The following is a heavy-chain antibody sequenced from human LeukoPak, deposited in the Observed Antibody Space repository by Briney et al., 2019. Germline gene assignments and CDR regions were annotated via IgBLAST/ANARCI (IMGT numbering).Heavy chain of an antibody. J-gene: IGHJ4*02. V-gene: IGHV3-7*01. Sequence: GGSLRLSCAASGFTFSSYWMSCVRQAPGKGLEWVANIKQDGSEKYYVDSVKGRFTISRDNAKNSLYLQMNSLRAEDTAVYYCARSITMVRGVIYFDYWGQGTLVTVSS. D-gene: IGHD3-10*01. CDR2: IKQDGSEK. CDR3: ARSITMVRGVIYFDY. CDR1: GFTFSSYW.